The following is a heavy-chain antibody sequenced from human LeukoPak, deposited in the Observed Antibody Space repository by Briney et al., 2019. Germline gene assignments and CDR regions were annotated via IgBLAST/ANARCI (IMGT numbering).Heavy chain of an antibody. CDR3: AKDEFGTFDY. CDR1: GFTFSNSP. D-gene: IGHD3-10*01. Sequence: QPGGSLRLSCAASGFTFSNSPMHWVRQAPGKGLEWVAVTSHDESNKYYADSVKGRFTISRDNSKNTLYLQMNSLRAEDTAVYYCAKDEFGTFDYWGQGTLVTVSS. CDR2: TSHDESNK. V-gene: IGHV3-30-3*01. J-gene: IGHJ4*02.